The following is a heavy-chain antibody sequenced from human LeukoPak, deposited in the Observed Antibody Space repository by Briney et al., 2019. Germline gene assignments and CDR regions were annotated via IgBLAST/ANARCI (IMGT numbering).Heavy chain of an antibody. CDR2: IKSDGSST. D-gene: IGHD3-10*01. CDR3: ARDSANYYHDY. CDR1: GFTFSSYW. V-gene: IGHV3-74*01. J-gene: IGHJ4*02. Sequence: PGGSLRLSCAASGFTFSSYWMHWVRQAPGKGLVWVSRIKSDGSSTNYADPVKGRFTISRDNAKNTLYLQMNSLRADDTAVYYCARDSANYYHDYWGQGTLVTVSS.